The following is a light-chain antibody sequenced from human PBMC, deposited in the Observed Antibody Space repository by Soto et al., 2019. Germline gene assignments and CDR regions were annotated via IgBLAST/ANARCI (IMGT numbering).Light chain of an antibody. CDR2: DVS. V-gene: IGLV2-14*01. CDR3: SSYTSSSTLLGV. J-gene: IGLJ1*01. Sequence: QSVLTQPASVSGSPGQSITISCTGTSSDVGGYNYVSWYQQHPGKAPKLMIYDVSNRPSGVSNRFSGSKSGNTASLTISGLQAEDEADYYCSSYTSSSTLLGVIGTWTKVTVL. CDR1: SSDVGGYNY.